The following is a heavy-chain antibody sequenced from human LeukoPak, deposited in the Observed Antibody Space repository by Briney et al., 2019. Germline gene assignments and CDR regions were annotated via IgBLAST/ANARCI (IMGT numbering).Heavy chain of an antibody. Sequence: SETLSLTCTVSGGSISSSSYYWGWIRQPPGKGLEWIGSIYYSGSTYYNPSLKSRVTISVDTSKNQFSLKLSSVTAADTAVSYCARRDYRDLWATKYNWFDPWGQGTLVTVSS. CDR3: ARRDYRDLWATKYNWFDP. CDR1: GGSISSSSYY. J-gene: IGHJ5*02. CDR2: IYYSGST. D-gene: IGHD4/OR15-4a*01. V-gene: IGHV4-39*01.